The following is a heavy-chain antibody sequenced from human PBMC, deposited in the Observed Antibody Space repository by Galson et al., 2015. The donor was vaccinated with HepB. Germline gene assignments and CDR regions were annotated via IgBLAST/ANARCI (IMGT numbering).Heavy chain of an antibody. CDR2: ISWDGGST. D-gene: IGHD3-22*01. J-gene: IGHJ6*02. CDR3: AKGRDDSSDYYGMDV. CDR1: GFTFSSYS. V-gene: IGHV3-43*01. Sequence: SLRLSCAASGFTFSSYSMNWVRQAPGKGLEWVSLISWDGGSTYYADSVKGRFTISRDNSKNSLYLQMNSLRTEDTALYYCAKGRDDSSDYYGMDVWGQGTTVTVSS.